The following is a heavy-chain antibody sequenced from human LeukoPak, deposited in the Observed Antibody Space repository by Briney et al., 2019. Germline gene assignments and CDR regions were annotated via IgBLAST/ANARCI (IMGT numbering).Heavy chain of an antibody. CDR3: ARCTVTTTFSFDP. CDR1: GFTFSSYW. J-gene: IGHJ5*02. D-gene: IGHD4-11*01. CDR2: INQDGREK. Sequence: GGSLRLSCAASGFTFSSYWMSWVRQAPGKGPEWVANINQDGREKYYVDSVKGRFTISRDNARNSLYLQMDSLRAEDTAVYYCARCTVTTTFSFDPWGQGTLVTVSS. V-gene: IGHV3-7*01.